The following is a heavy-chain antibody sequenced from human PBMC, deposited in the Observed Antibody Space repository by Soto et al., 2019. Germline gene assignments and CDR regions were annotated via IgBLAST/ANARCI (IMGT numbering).Heavy chain of an antibody. J-gene: IGHJ6*02. Sequence: GGSLRLSCVGSGFDVTTNCMRWVRQAPGKGLEWVSILYTEGTTYYADSVKGRFTISRDSSKNTLFLQMDSLRAEDTAVYYCVRPRPSGENYGMDVWGQGTTVTVSS. CDR2: LYTEGTT. V-gene: IGHV3-53*01. CDR1: GFDVTTNC. D-gene: IGHD3-16*01. CDR3: VRPRPSGENYGMDV.